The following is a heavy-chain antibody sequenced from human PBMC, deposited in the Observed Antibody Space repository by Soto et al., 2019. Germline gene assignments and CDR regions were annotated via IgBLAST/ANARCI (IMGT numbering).Heavy chain of an antibody. CDR1: GGSFSGYY. D-gene: IGHD2-2*02. J-gene: IGHJ5*02. CDR2: INHSGST. Sequence: SETLSLTCAVYGGSFSGYYWSWIRQPPGKGLEWIGEINHSGSTNYNPSLKSRVTISVDTSKNQFSLKLSSVTAADTAVYYCAMQNLDCSSTSCYTGWFDPWGQGTLVTVSS. CDR3: AMQNLDCSSTSCYTGWFDP. V-gene: IGHV4-34*01.